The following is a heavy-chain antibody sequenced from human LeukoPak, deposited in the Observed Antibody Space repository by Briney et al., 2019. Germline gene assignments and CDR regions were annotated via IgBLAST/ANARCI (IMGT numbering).Heavy chain of an antibody. D-gene: IGHD6-13*01. Sequence: ASVKVSCKASGYTFTSYGISWVRQAPGQGLEWMGWISAYNGNTSSAQKLQDRVTMTRDTSTSTAYLELRSLRSDDTAVYYCARDTAAADTYFHHWGQGTLVTVSS. CDR3: ARDTAAADTYFHH. V-gene: IGHV1-18*01. CDR2: ISAYNGNT. J-gene: IGHJ1*01. CDR1: GYTFTSYG.